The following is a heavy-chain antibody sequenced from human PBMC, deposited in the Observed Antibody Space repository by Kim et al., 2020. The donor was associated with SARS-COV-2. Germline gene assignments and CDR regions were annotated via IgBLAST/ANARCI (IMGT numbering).Heavy chain of an antibody. D-gene: IGHD3-22*01. CDR2: INSDGSST. CDR3: ASLLDSSGYYLVY. J-gene: IGHJ4*02. CDR1: GFTFSSYW. V-gene: IGHV3-74*01. Sequence: RGSLRLSCAASGFTFSSYWMHWVRQAPGKGLVWVSRINSDGSSTSYADSVKGRFTISRDNAKNTLYLQMNSLRAEDTAVYYCASLLDSSGYYLVYWGQGTLVTVSS.